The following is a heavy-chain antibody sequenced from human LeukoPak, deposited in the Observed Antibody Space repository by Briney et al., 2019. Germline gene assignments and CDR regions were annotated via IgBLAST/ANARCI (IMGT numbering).Heavy chain of an antibody. Sequence: GGSLRLSCAASGFTFSSYSMNWVRQAPGKGLEWVSSISSSSSYIYYADSVKGRFTISRDNAKNSLYLQMNSLRAEDTAVYYCARAFDLWSGYDDYWGQGTLVTVSS. V-gene: IGHV3-21*01. D-gene: IGHD3-3*01. CDR2: ISSSSSYI. CDR3: ARAFDLWSGYDDY. CDR1: GFTFSSYS. J-gene: IGHJ4*02.